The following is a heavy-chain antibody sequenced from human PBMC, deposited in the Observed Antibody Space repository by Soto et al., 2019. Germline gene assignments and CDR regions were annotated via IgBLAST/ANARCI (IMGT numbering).Heavy chain of an antibody. CDR3: ARGTTMVRGVNPFDY. J-gene: IGHJ4*02. CDR1: GGTFSSYT. D-gene: IGHD3-10*01. CDR2: IIPILGIA. Sequence: SVKVSCKASGGTFSSYTISWVRQAPGQGLEWMGRIIPILGIANYAQKFQGRVTITADKSTSTAYMELSSLRSEDTAVYYCARGTTMVRGVNPFDYWGQGTLVTVSS. V-gene: IGHV1-69*02.